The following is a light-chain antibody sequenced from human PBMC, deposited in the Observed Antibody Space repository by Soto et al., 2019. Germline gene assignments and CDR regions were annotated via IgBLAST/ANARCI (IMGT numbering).Light chain of an antibody. CDR1: QSVSSN. V-gene: IGKV3-15*01. CDR3: QQYNNWWT. Sequence: VMTQSPVTLSMSPGERATLSCRAGQSVSSNLAWYQQKPGQAPRLLIYGASTRATGIPARFTGSGSGTEFTLTISSLQFDDSAVYYCQQYNNWWTFGQGTKVDIK. CDR2: GAS. J-gene: IGKJ1*01.